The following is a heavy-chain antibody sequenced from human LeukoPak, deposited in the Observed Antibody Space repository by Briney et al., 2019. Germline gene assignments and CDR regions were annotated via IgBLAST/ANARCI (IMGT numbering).Heavy chain of an antibody. CDR2: IVVGSGNT. V-gene: IGHV1-58*01. Sequence: ASVKVSCKASGFTFTSSAVQWVRHARGQRLEWIGWIVVGSGNTNYAQKFQERVTITRDMSTSTAYMELSSLRSEDTAVYYCAASLNYYDSSGHAQLDYWGQGTLVTVSS. D-gene: IGHD3-22*01. CDR1: GFTFTSSA. CDR3: AASLNYYDSSGHAQLDY. J-gene: IGHJ4*02.